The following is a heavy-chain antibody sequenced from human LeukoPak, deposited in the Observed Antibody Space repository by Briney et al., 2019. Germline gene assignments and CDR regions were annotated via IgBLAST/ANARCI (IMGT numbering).Heavy chain of an antibody. J-gene: IGHJ4*02. V-gene: IGHV4-34*01. D-gene: IGHD3-10*01. CDR1: GGSFSGYY. CDR3: ARRVTVLVRGFDY. CDR2: INHSGST. Sequence: SETLSLTCAVYGGSFSGYYWSWIRQPPGKGLEWIGEINHSGSTNYNPSLKSRVTISVDTSKNQFSLKLSSVTAADTAVYYCARRVTVLVRGFDYWGQGTLVTVSS.